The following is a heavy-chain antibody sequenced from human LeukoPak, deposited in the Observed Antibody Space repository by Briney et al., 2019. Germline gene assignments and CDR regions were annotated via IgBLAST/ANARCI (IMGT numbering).Heavy chain of an antibody. CDR2: IYYSGST. CDR1: GGSISSSSYY. J-gene: IGHJ5*02. CDR3: ARKLYDFWGPGVGWFDP. Sequence: SETLSLTCTVSGGSISSSSYYWGWIRQPPGKGLEWIGSIYYSGSTYYNPSLKSRVTISVDTSKNQFSLKLSSVTAADTAVYYCARKLYDFWGPGVGWFDPWGQGTLVTVSS. D-gene: IGHD3-3*01. V-gene: IGHV4-39*01.